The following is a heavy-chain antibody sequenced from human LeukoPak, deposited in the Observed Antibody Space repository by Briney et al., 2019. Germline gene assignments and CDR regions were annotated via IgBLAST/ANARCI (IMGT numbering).Heavy chain of an antibody. Sequence: PSETLSLTCTVSGGSISSYYWSWIRQPAGKGLEWIGRIYTSGSTNYNPSLKSRVTMSVDTSKNQVSLKLSSVTAADTAVYYCARVYSGSYHDAFDIWGQGTMVTVSS. CDR1: GGSISSYY. D-gene: IGHD1-26*01. J-gene: IGHJ3*02. V-gene: IGHV4-4*07. CDR3: ARVYSGSYHDAFDI. CDR2: IYTSGST.